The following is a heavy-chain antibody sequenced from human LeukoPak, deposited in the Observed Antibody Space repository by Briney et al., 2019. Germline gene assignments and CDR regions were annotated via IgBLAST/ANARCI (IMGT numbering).Heavy chain of an antibody. J-gene: IGHJ4*02. V-gene: IGHV4-39*01. CDR1: GGSISSSSYY. Sequence: SETLSLTCTVSGGSISSSSYYWGWIRQPPGKGLEWIGSIYYSGSTYYNPSLKSRVTISVDTSKNQFSLRVPSVTAADTAFYFCASSLTGYSSSWFLAYWGPGTLVTVSS. CDR2: IYYSGST. CDR3: ASSLTGYSSSWFLAY. D-gene: IGHD6-13*01.